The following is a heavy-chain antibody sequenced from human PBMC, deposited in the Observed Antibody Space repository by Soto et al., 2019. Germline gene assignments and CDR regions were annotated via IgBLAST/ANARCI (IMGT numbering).Heavy chain of an antibody. D-gene: IGHD2-15*01. J-gene: IGHJ6*02. CDR2: ISPSTSHI. CDR1: GFTFSSCT. V-gene: IGHV3-21*01. Sequence: EVHLVESGGGLVKPGGSLRLSCAVSGFTFSSCTMNWVRQAPGKGLEWVSSISPSTSHIYYADSVKGRFTISRDNAKNLLFLQINSLRAEDTAVYYCSGCSGGACHKNYGMDVWGQGTTVTVSS. CDR3: SGCSGGACHKNYGMDV.